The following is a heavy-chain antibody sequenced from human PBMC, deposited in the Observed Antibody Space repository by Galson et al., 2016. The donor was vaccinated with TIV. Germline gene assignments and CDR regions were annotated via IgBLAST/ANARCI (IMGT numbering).Heavy chain of an antibody. J-gene: IGHJ3*02. D-gene: IGHD5-18*01. CDR2: ISGSGGTT. V-gene: IGHV3-23*01. Sequence: SLRLSCAASGFTFSTFAMSWVRQAPGKGLEWVSVISGSGGTTYYADSVKGRFTVSRDNSKNTLYVQMNSLRAEDTAVYYCAKGYEGFIDAFDIWGRGTMVTVSS. CDR3: AKGYEGFIDAFDI. CDR1: GFTFSTFA.